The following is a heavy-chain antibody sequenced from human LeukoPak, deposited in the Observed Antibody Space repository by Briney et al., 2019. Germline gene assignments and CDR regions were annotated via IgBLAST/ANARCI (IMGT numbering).Heavy chain of an antibody. V-gene: IGHV3-30*18. J-gene: IGHJ4*02. D-gene: IGHD2-21*02. CDR2: ISYDGSNK. CDR3: AKDGMAYCGGDCYSSTDY. Sequence: GGSLRLSCAASGFTFSSYGMHWVRQAPGKWMEWVAVISYDGSNKYYADSVKGRFTISRDNSKNTLYLQMNSLRAEDTAVYYCAKDGMAYCGGDCYSSTDYWGQGTLVTVSS. CDR1: GFTFSSYG.